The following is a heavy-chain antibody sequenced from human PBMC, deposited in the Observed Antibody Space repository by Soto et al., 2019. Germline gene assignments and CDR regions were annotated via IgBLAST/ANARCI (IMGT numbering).Heavy chain of an antibody. CDR2: ISGSGGST. D-gene: IGHD2-8*01. Sequence: HPGGSLRLSCAASGFTFSSYAMSWVRQAPGKGLEWVSAISGSGGSTYYADSVKGRFTISRDNSKNTLYLQMNSLRAEDTAVYYCMGGPGTSPDVFDYWGQGTLVTVSS. V-gene: IGHV3-23*01. CDR3: MGGPGTSPDVFDY. J-gene: IGHJ4*02. CDR1: GFTFSSYA.